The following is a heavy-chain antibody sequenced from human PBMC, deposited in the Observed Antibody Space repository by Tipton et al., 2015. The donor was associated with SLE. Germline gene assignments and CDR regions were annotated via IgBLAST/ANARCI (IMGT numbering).Heavy chain of an antibody. CDR2: INQDGSVK. J-gene: IGHJ4*02. CDR3: ARDGLAVAWDY. Sequence: SLRLSCVASGFSFSTSEMNWVRQTPGKGLEWVAKINQDGSVKSYVDSVKGRFSISRENARNSLYLQTDSLRAEDTAVYYCARDGLAVAWDYWGQGTLVTVSS. CDR1: GFSFSTSE. V-gene: IGHV3-7*01. D-gene: IGHD6-19*01.